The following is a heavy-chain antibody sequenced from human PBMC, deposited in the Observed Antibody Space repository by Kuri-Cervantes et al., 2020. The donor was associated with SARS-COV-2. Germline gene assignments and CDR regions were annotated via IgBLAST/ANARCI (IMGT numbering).Heavy chain of an antibody. CDR2: IYYSGST. D-gene: IGHD3-10*01. V-gene: IGHV4-59*01. CDR1: GGSISGYY. Sequence: GSLRLSCTVSGGSISGYYWSWIRQPPGKGLEWIGYIYYSGSTNYNPSLKSRVTISVDTSKNQFSLKLSSVTAEDTAVYYCARSTTITMVRGVIGYYGMDVWGQGTTVTVSS. J-gene: IGHJ6*02. CDR3: ARSTTITMVRGVIGYYGMDV.